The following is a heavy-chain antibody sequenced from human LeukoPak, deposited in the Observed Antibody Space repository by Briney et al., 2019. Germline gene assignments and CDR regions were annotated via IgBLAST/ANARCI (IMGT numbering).Heavy chain of an antibody. CDR3: ASNKKESGPDY. V-gene: IGHV3-53*01. CDR2: IYSGGST. J-gene: IGHJ4*02. Sequence: GGSLRLSCAASGFTVSSNYMSWVRQAPGKGLEWVSVIYSGGSTYYADSVKGRFTISRDNAKNSLYLQMNSLRAEDTAVYYCASNKKESGPDYWGQGTLVTVSS. CDR1: GFTVSSNY. D-gene: IGHD1/OR15-1a*01.